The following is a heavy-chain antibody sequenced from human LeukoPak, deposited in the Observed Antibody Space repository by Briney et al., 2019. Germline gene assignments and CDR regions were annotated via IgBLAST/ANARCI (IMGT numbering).Heavy chain of an antibody. V-gene: IGHV1-2*02. J-gene: IGHJ4*02. D-gene: IGHD3-3*01. CDR2: INPNSGGT. CDR1: GYTFTGYY. CDR3: ARGGLRFLEWLRD. Sequence: ASVKVSCKASGYTFTGYYMHWVRQAPGQGLEWMGWINPNSGGTKYSQKFQGRVTMTRDTSISTAYMELSRLRSDDTAIYYCARGGLRFLEWLRDWGQGALVTVSS.